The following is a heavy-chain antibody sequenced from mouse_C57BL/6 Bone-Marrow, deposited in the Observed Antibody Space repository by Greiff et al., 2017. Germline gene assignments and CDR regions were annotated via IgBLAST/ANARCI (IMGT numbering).Heavy chain of an antibody. J-gene: IGHJ2*01. CDR1: GYLFTDYN. Sequence: VHVKQSGPELVKPGASVKISCKASGYLFTDYNMNWVKQSNGKSLEWIGVINPNYGTTSYNQKFKGKATLTVDQSSSTAYMQLNSLTSEDSAVYYCASQAGYYFDYWGQGTTLTVSS. D-gene: IGHD3-2*02. V-gene: IGHV1-39*01. CDR3: ASQAGYYFDY. CDR2: INPNYGTT.